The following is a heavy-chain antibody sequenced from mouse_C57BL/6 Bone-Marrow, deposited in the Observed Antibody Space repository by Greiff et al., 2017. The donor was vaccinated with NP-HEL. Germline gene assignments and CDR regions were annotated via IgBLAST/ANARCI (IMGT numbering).Heavy chain of an antibody. Sequence: VQLQQSGPELVKPGASVKMSCKASGYTFTDYNMHWVKQSHGKSLEWIGYINPNNGGTSYNQKFKGKATLTVNKSSSTAYMELRSRTSGDSAVYYCARRGYEYAGGGFAYWGQGTLVTVSA. J-gene: IGHJ3*01. CDR3: ARRGYEYAGGGFAY. CDR1: GYTFTDYN. V-gene: IGHV1-22*01. D-gene: IGHD2-4*01. CDR2: INPNNGGT.